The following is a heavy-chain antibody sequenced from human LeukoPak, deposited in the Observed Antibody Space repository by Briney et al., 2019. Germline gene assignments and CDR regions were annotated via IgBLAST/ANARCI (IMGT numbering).Heavy chain of an antibody. D-gene: IGHD6-13*01. CDR1: GYTFTSYA. Sequence: ASVNVSCKASGYTFTSYAMHWVRQAPRQRLEWMGWINADNGNTKYSQKFQGRVTFTRDTSASTAYMELSSLRSEDTAVYYCARGIQSSSWYGDYWGQGTLVTVSS. V-gene: IGHV1-3*01. CDR2: INADNGNT. CDR3: ARGIQSSSWYGDY. J-gene: IGHJ4*02.